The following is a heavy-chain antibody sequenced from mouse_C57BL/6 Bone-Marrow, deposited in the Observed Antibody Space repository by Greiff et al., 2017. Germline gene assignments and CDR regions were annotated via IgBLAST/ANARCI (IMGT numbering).Heavy chain of an antibody. CDR2: INSDGGST. CDR3: ARLEGGDYYGSSPYAMDY. CDR1: EYEFPSHD. V-gene: IGHV5-2*01. J-gene: IGHJ4*01. Sequence: EVQGVESGGGLVQPGESLKLSCESNEYEFPSHDMSWVRKTPEKRLELVAAINSDGGSTYYPDTMERRFIISRDNTKKTLYLQMSSLRSEDTALYYCARLEGGDYYGSSPYAMDYWGQGTSVTVSS. D-gene: IGHD1-1*01.